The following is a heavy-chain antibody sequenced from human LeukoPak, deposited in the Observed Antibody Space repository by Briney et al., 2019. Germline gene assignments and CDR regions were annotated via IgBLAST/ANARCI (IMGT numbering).Heavy chain of an antibody. D-gene: IGHD5-18*01. J-gene: IGHJ4*02. Sequence: GESLKISCKGSGYSFTSYWIGWVRQMPGKGLEWMGIIYPGDSDTRYSPSFQGQVTISADKSISTAYLQWSSLKASDTAMYYCASAETGNADTAMVWYYFDYWGQGTLVTVSS. CDR1: GYSFTSYW. CDR3: ASAETGNADTAMVWYYFDY. CDR2: IYPGDSDT. V-gene: IGHV5-51*01.